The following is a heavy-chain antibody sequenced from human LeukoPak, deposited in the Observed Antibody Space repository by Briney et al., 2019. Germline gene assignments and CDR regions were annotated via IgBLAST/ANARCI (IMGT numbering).Heavy chain of an antibody. CDR2: MNPNSGNT. CDR1: RYTFISYD. D-gene: IGHD6-19*01. V-gene: IGHV1-8*01. CDR3: ASPPPHSSGWYGYY. Sequence: ASVKVSCKASRYTFISYDINWVRQATGQGLEWMGWMNPNSGNTGYAQNFQGRVTMTRDTSISTAYMELTSLRSEDTAVYYCASPPPHSSGWYGYYWGQGTLVTVSS. J-gene: IGHJ4*02.